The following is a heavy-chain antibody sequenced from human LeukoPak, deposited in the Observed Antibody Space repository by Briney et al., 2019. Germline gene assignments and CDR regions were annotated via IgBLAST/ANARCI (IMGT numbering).Heavy chain of an antibody. CDR2: IYYTGKN. D-gene: IGHD5-12*01. CDR1: GGSINNHY. Sequence: SETLSLTCAVSGGSINNHYWGWIRQPPGKGLQWIGDIYYTGKNNYNPSLKSRVTIPLDTSKDHLSLKLTSVLAADTAIYYCVRRDSGWNYFDYWGQGILVTVSS. CDR3: VRRDSGWNYFDY. J-gene: IGHJ4*02. V-gene: IGHV4-59*08.